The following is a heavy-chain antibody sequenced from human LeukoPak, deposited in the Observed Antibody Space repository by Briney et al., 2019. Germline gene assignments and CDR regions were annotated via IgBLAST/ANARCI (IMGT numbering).Heavy chain of an antibody. D-gene: IGHD3-22*01. V-gene: IGHV1-46*01. J-gene: IGHJ4*02. CDR2: INPIGGGT. Sequence: ASVKVSCKTSGYTFTNYYIHWVRQAPGQGPEWVGIINPIGGGTTYAQKFQGRVTMTRDTSTSTVYMELSSLRSEDTAVYYCARPVLDYYDSSGYYVWGQGTLVTVSS. CDR3: ARPVLDYYDSSGYYV. CDR1: GYTFTNYY.